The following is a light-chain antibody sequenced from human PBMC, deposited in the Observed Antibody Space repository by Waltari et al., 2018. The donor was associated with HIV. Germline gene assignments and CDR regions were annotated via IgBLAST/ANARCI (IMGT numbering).Light chain of an antibody. CDR2: DVS. J-gene: IGLJ1*01. CDR3: SSYTSSSTYV. Sequence: QSALTQPASVSGSPGQSITISCTGTTRDVGGYRYVSWYQQHPGKAPKLMIYDVSNRPSGVSNRFSGSKSGNTASLTISGLQAEDEADYYCSSYTSSSTYVFGTGTKVTVL. CDR1: TRDVGGYRY. V-gene: IGLV2-14*03.